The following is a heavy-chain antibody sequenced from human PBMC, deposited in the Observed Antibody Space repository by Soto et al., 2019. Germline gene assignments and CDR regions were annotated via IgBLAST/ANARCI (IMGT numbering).Heavy chain of an antibody. D-gene: IGHD3-10*01. J-gene: IGHJ4*02. CDR1: GYTVSSYR. CDR3: AENSEKGFY. CDR2: ITGSGGST. V-gene: IGHV3-23*01. Sequence: AESLTLTCPVSGYTVSSYRMNWIRQAPGKGLEWVSSITGSGGSTYFADSVKGRFTISRDNSKNTLYLQMNSLRAEDTAVYYCAENSEKGFYWGQGTLVTVSS.